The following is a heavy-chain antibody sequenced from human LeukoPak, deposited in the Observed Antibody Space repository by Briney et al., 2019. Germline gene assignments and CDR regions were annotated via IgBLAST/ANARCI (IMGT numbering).Heavy chain of an antibody. CDR3: ATRPPEEPYFPYFDF. CDR1: GGSISSYY. Sequence: PSETLTLTCTVSGGSISSYYWSWIRQPPGKGLEWLGHIYYSGSTNYNPSLKSRLTMSVDTSKNPFSLKLSSVTAADSAVYYSATRPPEEPYFPYFDFWGQGTLVTVSS. CDR2: IYYSGST. D-gene: IGHD1-14*01. V-gene: IGHV4-59*01. J-gene: IGHJ4*02.